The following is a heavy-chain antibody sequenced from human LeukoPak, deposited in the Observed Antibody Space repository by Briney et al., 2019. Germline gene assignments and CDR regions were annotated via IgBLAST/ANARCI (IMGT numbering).Heavy chain of an antibody. V-gene: IGHV3-30*04. CDR1: GFTFSSYA. J-gene: IGHJ4*02. Sequence: GRSLRLSCAASGFTFSSYAMHWVRQAPGKGLEWVAVTSYDGSNKYYADSVKGRFTISRDNSKNTLYLQMNSLRAEDTAVYYCARGMYYYDSSGYSGFGYWGQGTLVTVSS. CDR2: TSYDGSNK. D-gene: IGHD3-22*01. CDR3: ARGMYYYDSSGYSGFGY.